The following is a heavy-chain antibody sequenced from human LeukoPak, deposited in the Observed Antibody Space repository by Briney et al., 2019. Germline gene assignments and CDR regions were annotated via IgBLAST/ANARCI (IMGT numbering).Heavy chain of an antibody. V-gene: IGHV1-18*01. J-gene: IGHJ4*02. CDR3: ARNINYYGSGSYDY. Sequence: ASVKVSCKASGYTFTSYDISWVRQAPGQGLEWMGWISAYNGNTNYAQKLQGRVTMTTDTSTSTAYMELRSLRSGDTAVYYCARNINYYGSGSYDYWGQGTLVTVSS. CDR1: GYTFTSYD. D-gene: IGHD3-10*01. CDR2: ISAYNGNT.